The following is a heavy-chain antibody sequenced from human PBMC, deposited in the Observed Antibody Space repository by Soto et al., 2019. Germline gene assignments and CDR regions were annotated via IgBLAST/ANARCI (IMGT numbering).Heavy chain of an antibody. J-gene: IGHJ4*02. Sequence: GGSLRLSCAASGFSFSNHAMSWVRQAPGKGLEWVSAVSGSGAGTFYADSVKGRFTIPRDNSKSTLYLQMNTLRAEDTAVYYCAREGVGEMSLWGQGTLVTVSS. D-gene: IGHD1-26*01. V-gene: IGHV3-23*01. CDR3: AREGVGEMSL. CDR2: VSGSGAGT. CDR1: GFSFSNHA.